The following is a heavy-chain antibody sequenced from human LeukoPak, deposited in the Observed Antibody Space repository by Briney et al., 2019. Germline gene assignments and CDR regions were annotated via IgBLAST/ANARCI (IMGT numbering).Heavy chain of an antibody. D-gene: IGHD6-13*01. CDR1: GFTFSSYA. V-gene: IGHV3-23*01. Sequence: GGSLRLSCAASGFTFSSYAMSWVRQAPGKGLEWVSAISSSGASTYYADSVKGRFTISRDNSKNTLYLQMDSLRAEDTAVYYCAKDPPGHSSSWFIDYWGQGTLVTVSS. CDR3: AKDPPGHSSSWFIDY. CDR2: ISSSGAST. J-gene: IGHJ4*02.